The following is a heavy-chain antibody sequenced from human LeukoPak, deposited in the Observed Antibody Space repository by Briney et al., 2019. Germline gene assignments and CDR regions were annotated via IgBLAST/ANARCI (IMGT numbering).Heavy chain of an antibody. J-gene: IGHJ1*01. V-gene: IGHV3-21*04. CDR2: ISSSSSYI. Sequence: PGGSLRLSCAASGFTFSSYSMNWVRQAPGKGLEWVSSISSSSSYIYYADSVKGRFTISRDNAKNSLYLQMNSLRAEDTAVYYCAKEDGGSGWPRAEYFQHWGQGTLVTVSS. D-gene: IGHD6-19*01. CDR3: AKEDGGSGWPRAEYFQH. CDR1: GFTFSSYS.